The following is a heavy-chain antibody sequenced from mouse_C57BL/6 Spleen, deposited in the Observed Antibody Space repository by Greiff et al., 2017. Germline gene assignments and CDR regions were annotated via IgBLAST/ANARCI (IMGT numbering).Heavy chain of an antibody. CDR1: GFTFSSYG. Sequence: EVQLVESGGDLVKPGGSLKLSCAASGFTFSSYGMSWVRQTPDKRLEWVATISSGGSYTYYPDSVKGRFTISRDNAKNTLYLQMSSLKSEDTALYYCARQGELRGFAYWGQGTLVTVSA. D-gene: IGHD1-1*01. V-gene: IGHV5-6*01. J-gene: IGHJ3*01. CDR3: ARQGELRGFAY. CDR2: ISSGGSYT.